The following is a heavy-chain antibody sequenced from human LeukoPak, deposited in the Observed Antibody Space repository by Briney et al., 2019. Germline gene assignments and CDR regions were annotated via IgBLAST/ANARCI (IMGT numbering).Heavy chain of an antibody. CDR1: GFTVSSNY. V-gene: IGHV3-53*01. CDR3: AREGQDSSGYKHFDY. J-gene: IGHJ4*02. D-gene: IGHD3-22*01. Sequence: GGSLRLSCAASGFTVSSNYMSWVRQAPGKGLEWVSVIYSGGSTYYADSVKGRFTISRDNSKNTLYLQMNSLRAEDTAVYYCAREGQDSSGYKHFDYWGQGPLFTVSS. CDR2: IYSGGST.